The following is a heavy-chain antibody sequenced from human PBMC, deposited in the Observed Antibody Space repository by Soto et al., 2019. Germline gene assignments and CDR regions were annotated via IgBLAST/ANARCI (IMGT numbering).Heavy chain of an antibody. CDR2: ISYEGGTK. Sequence: QVQLVESGGGVVQPGRSLRLSCAASGFTFSTNAMHWVRQAPGKGPEWVAVISYEGGTKYYADSVKGRFTISRDNAKNTLYLEMNSLRGDDTAVYYYAKQFSGWSYYFDYWGQGTLVTVSS. CDR3: AKQFSGWSYYFDY. CDR1: GFTFSTNA. D-gene: IGHD6-19*01. V-gene: IGHV3-30-3*02. J-gene: IGHJ4*02.